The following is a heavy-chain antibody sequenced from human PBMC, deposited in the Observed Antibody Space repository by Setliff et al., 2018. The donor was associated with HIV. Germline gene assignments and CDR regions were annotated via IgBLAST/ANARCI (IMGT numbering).Heavy chain of an antibody. J-gene: IGHJ3*02. V-gene: IGHV1-18*01. CDR1: GYTFDNYC. CDR3: ARSPDTSGYYRFDSFDM. D-gene: IGHD3-22*01. Sequence: GASVKVSCKASGYTFDNYCITWLRQAPGQGPEWVGWINPYNANANNAQKVQGRITMTTDSFTNTAYMELRSLRSDDTAVYYCARSPDTSGYYRFDSFDMWGQGTVVTVSS. CDR2: INPYNANA.